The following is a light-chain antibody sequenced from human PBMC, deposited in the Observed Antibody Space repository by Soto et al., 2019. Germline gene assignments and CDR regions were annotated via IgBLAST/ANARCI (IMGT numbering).Light chain of an antibody. CDR3: CSYAGSPRYV. CDR2: DVS. J-gene: IGLJ1*01. V-gene: IGLV2-11*01. Sequence: QSALTQPRSVSGSPGQSVTISCTGTSSDVGGYNYVSWYQQHPGKAPKVMIYDVSERPSGVPDRFSGSKSVNTASLTISGLQAEDEADYYCCSYAGSPRYVFGTGTKVNVL. CDR1: SSDVGGYNY.